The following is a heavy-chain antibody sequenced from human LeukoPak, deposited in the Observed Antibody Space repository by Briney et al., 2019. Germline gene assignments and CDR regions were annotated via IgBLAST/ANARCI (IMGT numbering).Heavy chain of an antibody. J-gene: IGHJ4*02. D-gene: IGHD3-16*01. Sequence: ASVKVSCKASGGTFSNYAISWVRQAPGQGLEWMGGIIPIFGTANYAQKFRGRVTITADKSTRTAYMELSSLRSEDMAVYYCARVSPLGMTFDYWGQGTLVTVSS. V-gene: IGHV1-69*06. CDR2: IIPIFGTA. CDR3: ARVSPLGMTFDY. CDR1: GGTFSNYA.